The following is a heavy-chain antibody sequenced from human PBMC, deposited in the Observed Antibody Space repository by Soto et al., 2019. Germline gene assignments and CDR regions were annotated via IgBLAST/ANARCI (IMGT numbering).Heavy chain of an antibody. CDR2: ISSSSSYT. CDR3: ARESEDLTSNFDY. J-gene: IGHJ4*02. V-gene: IGHV3-11*06. Sequence: PGGSLRLSCAASGFTFSDYYMSWIRQAPGKGLEWVSYISSSSSYTNYADSVKGRFTVSRDNAKNSVYLEMNSLSAEDTAVYYCARESEDLTSNFDYWGQGTLVTVSS. CDR1: GFTFSDYY.